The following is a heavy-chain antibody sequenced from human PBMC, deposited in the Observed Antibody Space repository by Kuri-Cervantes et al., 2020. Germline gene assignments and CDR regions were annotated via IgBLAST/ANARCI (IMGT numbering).Heavy chain of an antibody. V-gene: IGHV3-30*03. J-gene: IGHJ5*02. D-gene: IGHD3/OR15-3a*01. CDR2: ISYDGSSK. CDR3: ARDNYHFDP. Sequence: GGSLRLSCAASGFTLSSYSMNWVRQAPGKGLEWVAVISYDGSSKNYADSVKGRFSISRDNSKNTLYLQMNSLRAEDTAVYYCARDNYHFDPWGQGTLVTVSS. CDR1: GFTLSSYS.